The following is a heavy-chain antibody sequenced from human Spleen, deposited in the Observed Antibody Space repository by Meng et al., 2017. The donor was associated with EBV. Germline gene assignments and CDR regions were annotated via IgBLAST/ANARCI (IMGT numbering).Heavy chain of an antibody. D-gene: IGHD2-21*01. J-gene: IGHJ4*02. CDR1: GYTFTAYF. Sequence: VQLVQSGAELKKPGASVKLPCTASGYTFTAYFIHWVRQAPGQGLEWMGRISPNSGDTSLAQRFRGRVTMTSDRSFTTAYLELSGLKSDDTAIYYCARDLYCGGECYSTLDFWGQGALVTVAS. V-gene: IGHV1-2*06. CDR3: ARDLYCGGECYSTLDF. CDR2: ISPNSGDT.